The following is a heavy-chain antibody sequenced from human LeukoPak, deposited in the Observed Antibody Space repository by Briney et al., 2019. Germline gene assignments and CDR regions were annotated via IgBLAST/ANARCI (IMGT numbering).Heavy chain of an antibody. CDR1: GFTFSSYA. CDR3: ARLCRGATYSSSWYDWFDP. V-gene: IGHV3-23*01. J-gene: IGHJ5*02. CDR2: ISGSGGST. Sequence: PGGSLRLSCAASGFTFSSYAMSWVRQAPGKGLEWVSAISGSGGSTYYADSVKGRFTISRDNSKKTLYLQMNSLRAEDTAVYYCARLCRGATYSSSWYDWFDPWGRGTLVTVSS. D-gene: IGHD6-13*01.